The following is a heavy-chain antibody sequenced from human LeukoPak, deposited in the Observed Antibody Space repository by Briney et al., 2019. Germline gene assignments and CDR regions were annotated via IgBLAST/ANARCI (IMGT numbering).Heavy chain of an antibody. Sequence: GGSLRLSCAASGFSFSSYWMHWVRQAPGKGLVWVSRISSDASSTNYADSVKGRFTISSDNAKNTLYLQMNSLRAEDTAVYYCAMLAKMATIDDFDYWGQGTLVTVSS. V-gene: IGHV3-74*01. D-gene: IGHD5-24*01. CDR3: AMLAKMATIDDFDY. CDR1: GFSFSSYW. CDR2: ISSDASST. J-gene: IGHJ4*02.